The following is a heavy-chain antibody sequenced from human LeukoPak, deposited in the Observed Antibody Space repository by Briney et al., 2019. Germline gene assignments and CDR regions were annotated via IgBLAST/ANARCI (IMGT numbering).Heavy chain of an antibody. D-gene: IGHD3-3*01. CDR2: INPKSGGT. CDR3: ARGGWGRFLEPYYFDY. CDR1: SYSFTSHG. Sequence: ASVKVSCKTSSYSFTSHGISWVRQAPGQGLEWMGWINPKSGGTNYAQKFQGRVTMTRDTSISTAYMELSRLRSDDTAVYYCARGGWGRFLEPYYFDYWGQGTLVTVSS. V-gene: IGHV1-2*02. J-gene: IGHJ4*02.